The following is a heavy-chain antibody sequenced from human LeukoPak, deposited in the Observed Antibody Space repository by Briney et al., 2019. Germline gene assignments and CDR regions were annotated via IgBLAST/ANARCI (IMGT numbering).Heavy chain of an antibody. Sequence: PGGSLRLSCAASGFTFSSYSMNWVRQAPGKGLEWVSSISSSSSYIYYADSVKGRFTIFRDNAKNSLYLQMNSLRAEDTAVYYCARGGQLAPRGADYFDYWGQGTLVTVSS. D-gene: IGHD6-6*01. CDR3: ARGGQLAPRGADYFDY. CDR1: GFTFSSYS. J-gene: IGHJ4*02. CDR2: ISSSSSYI. V-gene: IGHV3-21*01.